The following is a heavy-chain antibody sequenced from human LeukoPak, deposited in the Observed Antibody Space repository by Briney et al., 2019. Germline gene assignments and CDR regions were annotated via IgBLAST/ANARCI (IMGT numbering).Heavy chain of an antibody. Sequence: ASVKVSCKASGYTFTSYGISWVRQAPGQGLELMGWIGPTNGNTYYIQKFQGRVTMTRDTSISTVYMELSSLTSDDTAMYYCVRDHSGSYDYWGQGTLVTVS. CDR3: VRDHSGSYDY. J-gene: IGHJ4*02. V-gene: IGHV1-18*01. CDR2: IGPTNGNT. D-gene: IGHD1-26*01. CDR1: GYTFTSYG.